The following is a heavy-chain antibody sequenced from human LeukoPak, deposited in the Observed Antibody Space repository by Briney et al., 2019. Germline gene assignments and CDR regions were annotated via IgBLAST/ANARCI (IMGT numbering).Heavy chain of an antibody. J-gene: IGHJ3*02. D-gene: IGHD2-15*01. CDR3: ARDPRESSLYAFDI. CDR2: IYSGGTT. Sequence: PGGSLRLSCAASGFTFSSYSMNWVRQAPGKGLEWVSIIYSGGTTYYADSVKGRFTISRDNSKNTLYLQMNNLRAEDTAVYYCARDPRESSLYAFDIWGQGTMVTVSS. V-gene: IGHV3-53*01. CDR1: GFTFSSYS.